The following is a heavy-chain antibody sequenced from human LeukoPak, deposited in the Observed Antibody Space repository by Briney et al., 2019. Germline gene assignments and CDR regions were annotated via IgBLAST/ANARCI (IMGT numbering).Heavy chain of an antibody. D-gene: IGHD6-13*01. CDR1: GGSFSGYY. J-gene: IGHJ6*03. CDR3: ARGRSSTPYYYYYCMDV. V-gene: IGHV4-34*01. CDR2: INHSGST. Sequence: PSETLSLTCAVYGGSFSGYYWSWIRQPPGKGLEWIGEINHSGSTNYNPSLKSRVTISVDTSKNQFSLKLSSVTAADTAVYYCARGRSSTPYYYYYCMDVWGKGTTVTVSS.